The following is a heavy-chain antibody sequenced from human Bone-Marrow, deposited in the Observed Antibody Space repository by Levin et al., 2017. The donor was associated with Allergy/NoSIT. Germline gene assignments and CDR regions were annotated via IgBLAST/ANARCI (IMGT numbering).Heavy chain of an antibody. V-gene: IGHV4-34*01. Sequence: SETLSLTCAVYGGSFSGYYWSWIRQPPGKGLEWIGEINHSGSTNYNPSLKSRVTISVDTSKNQFSLKLSSVTAADTAVYYCARGFQKSIAARPGDYYYYYYMDVWGKGTTVTVSS. J-gene: IGHJ6*03. CDR3: ARGFQKSIAARPGDYYYYYYMDV. D-gene: IGHD6-6*01. CDR1: GGSFSGYY. CDR2: INHSGST.